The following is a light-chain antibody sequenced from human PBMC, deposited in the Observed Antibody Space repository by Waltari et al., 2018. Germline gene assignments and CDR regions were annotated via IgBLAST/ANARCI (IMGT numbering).Light chain of an antibody. Sequence: DIVMTQSPLSLPVTPGEPASISCRSSQSLLNSNGNNYLDWYLQRPGQSPQLLIYLGSNRASGVPDRFSGSGSGTDFTLKISRVEAEDVGVYYFMQAAQTPLTFGQGTKVEIK. V-gene: IGKV2-28*01. CDR2: LGS. CDR1: QSLLNSNGNNY. CDR3: MQAAQTPLT. J-gene: IGKJ1*01.